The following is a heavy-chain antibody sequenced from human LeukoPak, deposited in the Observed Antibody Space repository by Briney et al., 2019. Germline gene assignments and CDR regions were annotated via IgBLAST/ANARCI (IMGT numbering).Heavy chain of an antibody. CDR1: GYTFTSYY. J-gene: IGHJ6*02. CDR3: ATVSYGDYLYYYYGMDV. CDR2: INPSGGST. Sequence: ASVKVSCKASGYTFTSYYMHWVRQAPGQGLEWMGIINPSGGSTSYAQKFQGRVTMTEDTSTDTAYMELSSLRSEDTAVYYCATVSYGDYLYYYYGMDVWGQGTTVTVSS. D-gene: IGHD4-17*01. V-gene: IGHV1-46*01.